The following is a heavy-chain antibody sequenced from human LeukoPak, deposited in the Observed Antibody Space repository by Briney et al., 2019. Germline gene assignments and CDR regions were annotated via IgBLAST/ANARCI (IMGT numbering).Heavy chain of an antibody. CDR3: ARLSVGATVADY. V-gene: IGHV4-4*07. J-gene: IGHJ4*02. CDR1: RGSLSSYY. Sequence: SETLSLTCTDSRGSLSSYYWSWIRQPAGRGLEWIGRIYTSGSTNYNPSLKSRVTISVDTSKNQFSLKLSSVTAADTAVYYCARLSVGATVADYWGQGTLVTVSS. D-gene: IGHD1-26*01. CDR2: IYTSGST.